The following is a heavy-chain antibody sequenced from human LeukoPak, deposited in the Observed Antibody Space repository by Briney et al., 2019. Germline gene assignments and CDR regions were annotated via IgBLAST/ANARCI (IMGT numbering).Heavy chain of an antibody. J-gene: IGHJ4*02. D-gene: IGHD6-13*01. Sequence: GGSLRLSCAASGFTFSSYAMHWVRQAPGKGLEWVAVISYDGSNKYYADSVKGRFTISRDNSKNTLYVQMNSLRAEDTALYYCARDGTYGSSRYPFDFWGQGTLVTVSS. CDR3: ARDGTYGSSRYPFDF. V-gene: IGHV3-30-3*01. CDR2: ISYDGSNK. CDR1: GFTFSSYA.